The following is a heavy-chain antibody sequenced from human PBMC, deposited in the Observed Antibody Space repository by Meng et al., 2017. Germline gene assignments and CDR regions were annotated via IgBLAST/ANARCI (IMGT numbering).Heavy chain of an antibody. V-gene: IGHV1-69*05. Sequence: SVKVSCKASGGTFSSYAISWVRQAPGQGLEWMGGIIPIFGTANYAQKFQGRVTITTDESTSTAYMELSSLRSEDTAVYYCARGYYYDSSGYLLFDYWGQGTRVTGSS. J-gene: IGHJ4*02. CDR3: ARGYYYDSSGYLLFDY. CDR2: IIPIFGTA. CDR1: GGTFSSYA. D-gene: IGHD3-22*01.